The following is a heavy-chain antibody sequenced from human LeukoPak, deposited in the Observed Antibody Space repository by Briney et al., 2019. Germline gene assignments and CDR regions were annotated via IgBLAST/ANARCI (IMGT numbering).Heavy chain of an antibody. Sequence: GGSLRLSCAVSGFTFNTYSMNWVRQAPGKGLEWVSYISDSSGTIYYADSVKGRFTISRDNAKNSLYLQMNSLRAEDTAVYYCARGPYGDYVDALDYWGQGTLVTVSS. J-gene: IGHJ4*02. CDR3: ARGPYGDYVDALDY. CDR1: GFTFNTYS. CDR2: ISDSSGTI. V-gene: IGHV3-48*01. D-gene: IGHD4-17*01.